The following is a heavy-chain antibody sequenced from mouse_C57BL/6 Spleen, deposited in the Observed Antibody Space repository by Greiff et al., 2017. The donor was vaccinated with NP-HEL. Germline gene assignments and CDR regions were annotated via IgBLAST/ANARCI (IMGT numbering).Heavy chain of an antibody. Sequence: QVQLQQPGAELVKPGASVKLSCKASGYTFTSYWMQWVKQRPGQGLEWIGEIDPSDSYTNYNQTFKGKATLTVDTSSSTAYMQLSSLTSEDSAVYYCARGDGVDYWGQGTTLTVSS. CDR3: ARGDGVDY. J-gene: IGHJ2*01. D-gene: IGHD3-3*01. CDR1: GYTFTSYW. CDR2: IDPSDSYT. V-gene: IGHV1-50*01.